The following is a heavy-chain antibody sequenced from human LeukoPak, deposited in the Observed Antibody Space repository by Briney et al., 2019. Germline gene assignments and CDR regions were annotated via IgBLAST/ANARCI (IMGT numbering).Heavy chain of an antibody. Sequence: ASVKVSCKASGYTFNGYYMHWVRQAPGQGLEWMGWINPNSGGTNYAQKFQGRVTMTRDTSISTAYMELSRLRSDDTAVYYCARGPSYLGYCSGGSCQQRTRKYYFDYWGQGTLVTVSS. V-gene: IGHV1-2*02. D-gene: IGHD2-15*01. J-gene: IGHJ4*02. CDR3: ARGPSYLGYCSGGSCQQRTRKYYFDY. CDR2: INPNSGGT. CDR1: GYTFNGYY.